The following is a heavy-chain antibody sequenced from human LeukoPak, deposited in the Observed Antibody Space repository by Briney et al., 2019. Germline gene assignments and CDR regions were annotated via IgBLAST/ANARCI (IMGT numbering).Heavy chain of an antibody. V-gene: IGHV1-8*03. CDR1: GYTFTSYD. CDR3: ARHLQDYDFWSDDAFDI. Sequence: EASVKLSCKASGYTFTSYDINWVRQATGQGLEWMGWMNPNSGNTCYAHKFKGRVTITRNTSISTAYMQMSSPRSEDTALYYCARHLQDYDFWSDDAFDIWNQRTMATVPS. J-gene: IGHJ3*02. D-gene: IGHD3-3*01. CDR2: MNPNSGNT.